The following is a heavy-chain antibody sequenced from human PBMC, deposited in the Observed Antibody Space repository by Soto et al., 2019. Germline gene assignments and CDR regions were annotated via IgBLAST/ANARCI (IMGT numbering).Heavy chain of an antibody. CDR3: AKVATYSGSPYYFDY. Sequence: PGGSLILSCAASGFTFSSYSMSWVRQAPGKGLEWVSAISGSGGSTYYADSVKGRFTISRDNSKNTLYLQMNSLRAEDTAVYYCAKVATYSGSPYYFDYWGQGTLVTVSS. CDR1: GFTFSSYS. CDR2: ISGSGGST. D-gene: IGHD1-26*01. V-gene: IGHV3-23*01. J-gene: IGHJ4*02.